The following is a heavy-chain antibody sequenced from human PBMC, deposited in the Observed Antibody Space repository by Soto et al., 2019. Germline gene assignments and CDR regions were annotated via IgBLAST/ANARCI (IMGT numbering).Heavy chain of an antibody. CDR3: ARVSGTVAGTGPIDY. V-gene: IGHV1-69*02. CDR1: GGTFSSYT. D-gene: IGHD6-19*01. J-gene: IGHJ4*02. CDR2: IIPILGIA. Sequence: ASVKVSCKASGGTFSSYTISWVRQAPGQGLEWMGRIIPILGIANYAQKFQGRVTITADKSTSTAYMELSSLRSEDTAVYYCARVSGTVAGTGPIDYWGQGTLVTVSS.